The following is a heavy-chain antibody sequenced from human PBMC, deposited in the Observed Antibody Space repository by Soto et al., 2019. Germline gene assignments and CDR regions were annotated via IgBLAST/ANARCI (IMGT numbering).Heavy chain of an antibody. D-gene: IGHD2-21*02. V-gene: IGHV3-7*01. Sequence: WVSQVPGRGLEWVANINEDGSKKYYADSVKGRFTILRDNAKKSVFLQMGRLRDGDTALYFCARDLTEHDLDYWGQGTMVTVSS. CDR2: INEDGSKK. J-gene: IGHJ4*02. CDR3: ARDLTEHDLDY.